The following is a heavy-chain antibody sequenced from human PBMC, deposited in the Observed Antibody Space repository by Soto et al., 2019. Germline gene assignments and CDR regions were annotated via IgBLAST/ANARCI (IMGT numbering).Heavy chain of an antibody. D-gene: IGHD3-10*01. CDR1: GGSISSGDYY. V-gene: IGHV4-30-4*01. CDR3: ARGPSHTGNDY. Sequence: SETLSLTCTVSGGSISSGDYYWSWIRQPPGKGLEWIGYIYYSGSTYYNPSLKSRVTISVDTSKNQFSLKLSSVTAADTAVYYCARGPSHTGNDYWGQGTLVNVS. J-gene: IGHJ4*02. CDR2: IYYSGST.